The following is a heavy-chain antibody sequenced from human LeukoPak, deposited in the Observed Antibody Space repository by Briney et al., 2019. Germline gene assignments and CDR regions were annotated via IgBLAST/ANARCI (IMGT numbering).Heavy chain of an antibody. CDR2: IYSGGST. J-gene: IGHJ4*02. CDR1: GFTVSSNY. Sequence: GGSLRLSCAASGFTVSSNYMSWVRQAPGKGLEWVSVIYSGGSTYYADSVKGRFTISRDNSKNTLYLQMSSLRAEDTAVYYCARCGGDCYWGFDYWGQGTLVTVSS. CDR3: ARCGGDCYWGFDY. D-gene: IGHD2-21*02. V-gene: IGHV3-53*01.